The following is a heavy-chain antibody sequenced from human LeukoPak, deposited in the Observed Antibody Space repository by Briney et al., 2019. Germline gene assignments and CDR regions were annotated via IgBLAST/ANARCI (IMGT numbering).Heavy chain of an antibody. V-gene: IGHV4-38-2*02. Sequence: PSETLSLTCAVSGYSISSGYYWSWIRQPPGKGLEWIGSIYHSGSTYYNPSLKSRVTISVDTSKNQFSLKLSSVTAADTAVYYCARDALVRGLYYFDYWGQGTLVTVS. CDR1: GYSISSGYY. CDR2: IYHSGST. CDR3: ARDALVRGLYYFDY. J-gene: IGHJ4*02. D-gene: IGHD3-10*01.